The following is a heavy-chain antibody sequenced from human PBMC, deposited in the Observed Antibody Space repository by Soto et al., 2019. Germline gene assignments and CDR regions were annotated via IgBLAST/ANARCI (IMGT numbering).Heavy chain of an antibody. V-gene: IGHV3-23*01. CDR3: AKGGSGTTFEVLSDSNYYYYGMDV. CDR1: GFTFSSYA. D-gene: IGHD1-7*01. Sequence: GGSLRLSCAASGFTFSSYAMSWVHQAPGKGLEWVSAISGSGGSTYYADSVKGRFTISRDNSKNTLYLQMNSLRAEDTAVYYCAKGGSGTTFEVLSDSNYYYYGMDVWGQGTTVTVSS. J-gene: IGHJ6*02. CDR2: ISGSGGST.